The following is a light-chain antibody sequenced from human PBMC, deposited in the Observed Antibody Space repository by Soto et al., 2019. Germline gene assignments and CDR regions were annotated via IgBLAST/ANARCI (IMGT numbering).Light chain of an antibody. CDR3: QQYTSSLNT. CDR2: GAS. Sequence: QSPGTLSFSPWEGSTLSCVASETIRNNYLAWYQQKPGQAPRLLIYGASVRATGVPDRFSGSGSGTDFTLTISRLEPEDFAVYYCQQYTSSLNTFGQGTRLEI. V-gene: IGKV3-20*01. J-gene: IGKJ5*01. CDR1: ETIRNNY.